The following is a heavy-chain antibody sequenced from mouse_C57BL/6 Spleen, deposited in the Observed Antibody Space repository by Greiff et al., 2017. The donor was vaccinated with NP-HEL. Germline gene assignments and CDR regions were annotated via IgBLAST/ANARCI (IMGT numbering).Heavy chain of an antibody. J-gene: IGHJ4*01. CDR3: ARYRIPYDYDVGYAMDY. V-gene: IGHV7-3*01. CDR1: GFTFTDYY. D-gene: IGHD2-4*01. CDR2: IRNKANGYTT. Sequence: EVKVVESGGGLVQPGGSLSLSCAASGFTFTDYYMSWVRQPPGKALEWLGFIRNKANGYTTEYSASVKGRFTISRDNSQSILYLQMNALRAEDSATYYCARYRIPYDYDVGYAMDYWGQGTSVTVSS.